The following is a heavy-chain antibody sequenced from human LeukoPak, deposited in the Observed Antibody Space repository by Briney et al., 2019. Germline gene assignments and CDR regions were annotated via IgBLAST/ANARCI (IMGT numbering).Heavy chain of an antibody. V-gene: IGHV3-74*01. Sequence: GGSLRLSCAASGFTFSSYWMHWVRQAPGKGLVWVSRINTDGSSTSYADSVKGRFTISRDNAKNTLYLQMNSLRAEDTAVYYCARYTPDYYDSSGLDYWGQGTLVTVSS. J-gene: IGHJ4*02. CDR1: GFTFSSYW. CDR3: ARYTPDYYDSSGLDY. CDR2: INTDGSST. D-gene: IGHD3-22*01.